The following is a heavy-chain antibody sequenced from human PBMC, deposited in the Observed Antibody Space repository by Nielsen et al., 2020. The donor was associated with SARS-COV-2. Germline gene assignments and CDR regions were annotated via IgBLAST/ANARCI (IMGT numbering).Heavy chain of an antibody. CDR1: GFTFSDYY. CDR3: AREGRKLPLDY. CDR2: ISSSGYT. D-gene: IGHD5-24*01. J-gene: IGHJ4*02. Sequence: GGSLRLSCAASGFTFSDYYLRWIRQAPGKGLEWVPYISSSGYTNYVDSVKGRFTISRDNAKNSLYLQMNSLRAEDTAVYYCAREGRKLPLDYWGQGTLVTVSS. V-gene: IGHV3-11*05.